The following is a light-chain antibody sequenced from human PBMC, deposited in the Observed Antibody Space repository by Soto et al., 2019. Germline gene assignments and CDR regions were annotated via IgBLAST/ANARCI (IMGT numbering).Light chain of an antibody. CDR3: QQYGDWPGA. CDR1: QSVGSK. J-gene: IGKJ4*01. CDR2: DAS. V-gene: IGKV3D-15*01. Sequence: EIVMMQSPPTLSVSPGERATLSCRASQSVGSKLAWYQQRPGQAPRLLIYDASNRATGIPARFSGSGSGTEFSLTISSLQSEDFAVYSCQQYGDWPGAFGGGTKVDIK.